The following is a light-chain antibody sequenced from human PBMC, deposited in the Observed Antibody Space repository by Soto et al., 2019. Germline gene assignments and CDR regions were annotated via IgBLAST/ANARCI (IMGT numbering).Light chain of an antibody. Sequence: ETVLTQSPGTLSLSPGERATLSCRASQSVSSNYLAWYQQKSGQAPRLLIYGASSRATGIPDRFSGSGSGTDFTLTISKLEPEDFAVYYCQQYGNSPYAFGQGTELEI. J-gene: IGKJ2*01. CDR2: GAS. CDR3: QQYGNSPYA. V-gene: IGKV3-20*01. CDR1: QSVSSNY.